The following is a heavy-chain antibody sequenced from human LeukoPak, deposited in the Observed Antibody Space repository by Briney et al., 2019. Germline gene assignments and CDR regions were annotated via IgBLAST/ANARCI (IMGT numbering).Heavy chain of an antibody. D-gene: IGHD5-18*01. V-gene: IGHV3-33*01. J-gene: IGHJ4*02. CDR2: ICYDGSNK. Sequence: GGSLRLSCAASGFTFSSYGMHWVRQAPGKGLEWVAVICYDGSNKYYADSVKGRFTISRDNSKNTLYLQMDILRAEDTAVYYCARETAMVPYYWGQGTLVTVSS. CDR1: GFTFSSYG. CDR3: ARETAMVPYY.